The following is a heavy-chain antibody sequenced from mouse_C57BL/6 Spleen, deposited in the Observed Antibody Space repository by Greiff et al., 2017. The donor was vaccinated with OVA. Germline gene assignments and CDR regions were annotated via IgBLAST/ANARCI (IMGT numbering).Heavy chain of an antibody. CDR2: IDPEDGDT. CDR1: GFNIKDYY. CDR3: TTSGGSSRWCAY. V-gene: IGHV14-1*01. J-gene: IGHJ3*01. Sequence: VQLQQSGAELVRPGASVKLSCTASGFNIKDYYMHWVKQRPEQGLEWIGRIDPEDGDTEYAPKFQGKATMTADTSSNTAYLQLSSLTSEDTAVYYCTTSGGSSRWCAYWGQGTLVTVSA. D-gene: IGHD1-1*01.